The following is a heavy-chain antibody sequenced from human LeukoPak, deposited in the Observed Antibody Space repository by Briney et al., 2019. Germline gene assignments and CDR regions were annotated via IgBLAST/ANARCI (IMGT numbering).Heavy chain of an antibody. CDR1: GYTFISYD. Sequence: ASVKVSCKASGYTFISYDINWVRQATGQGLEWMGWMNPNSGNTGYAQKFQGRVTITRNTSISTAYMELSSLRSEDTAVYYCARFIYSGYDYVGDYWGQGTLVTVSS. J-gene: IGHJ4*02. V-gene: IGHV1-8*03. CDR2: MNPNSGNT. CDR3: ARFIYSGYDYVGDY. D-gene: IGHD5-12*01.